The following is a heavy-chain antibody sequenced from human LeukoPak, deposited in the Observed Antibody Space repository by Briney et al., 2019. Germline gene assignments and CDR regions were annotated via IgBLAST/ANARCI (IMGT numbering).Heavy chain of an antibody. CDR1: GGTFSSYA. CDR3: ASLGTNLFDP. Sequence: GASVKVSCKASGGTFSSYAISWVRQAPGQGLEWMGRIIPTLGIANYAQKFQGRVTITADKSTSTAYMELSSLRSEDTAVYYCASLGTNLFDPWGQGTLVTVSS. CDR2: IIPTLGIA. D-gene: IGHD1-14*01. J-gene: IGHJ5*02. V-gene: IGHV1-69*04.